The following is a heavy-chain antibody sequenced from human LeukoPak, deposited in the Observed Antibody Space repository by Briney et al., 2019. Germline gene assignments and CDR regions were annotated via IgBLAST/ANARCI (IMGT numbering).Heavy chain of an antibody. CDR3: ARRRGYCSSTSCQPGSWFDP. D-gene: IGHD2-2*01. J-gene: IGHJ5*02. CDR1: GGSFSGYY. CDR2: INHSGST. V-gene: IGHV4-34*01. Sequence: SETLSLTCAVYGGSFSGYYWSWIRQPPGKGLEWIGEINHSGSTNYNPSLKSRVTISVDTSKSQFSLKLSSVTAADTAVYYCARRRGYCSSTSCQPGSWFDPWGQGTLVTVSS.